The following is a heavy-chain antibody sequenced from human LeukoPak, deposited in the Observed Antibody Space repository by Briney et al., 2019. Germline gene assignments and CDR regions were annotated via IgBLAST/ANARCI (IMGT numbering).Heavy chain of an antibody. CDR2: IYYSGST. CDR3: ARSGRLLLWFGEILDYYYYYGMDV. Sequence: SETLSLTCTVSGGSISSYYWSWIRQPPGKGLEWIGYIYYSGSTNHNPSLKSRVTISVDTSKNQFSLKLSSVTAADTAVYYCARSGRLLLWFGEILDYYYYYGMDVWGQGTTVTVSS. V-gene: IGHV4-59*01. J-gene: IGHJ6*02. D-gene: IGHD3-10*01. CDR1: GGSISSYY.